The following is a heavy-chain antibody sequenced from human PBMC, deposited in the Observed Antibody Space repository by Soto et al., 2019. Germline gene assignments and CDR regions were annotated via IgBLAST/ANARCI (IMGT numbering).Heavy chain of an antibody. J-gene: IGHJ6*02. CDR1: GGTFSSYA. CDR3: ARDRRSYYDSSGYTNPPYYYYGMDV. D-gene: IGHD3-22*01. Sequence: GASVNVSCKASGGTFSSYAISWLRQAPGQGLDWMGGIIPIFGTANYAQKFQGRVTITADETTSTAYMELSSLRSEDTAVYYCARDRRSYYDSSGYTNPPYYYYGMDVWDQGTPVTVSS. CDR2: IIPIFGTA. V-gene: IGHV1-69*13.